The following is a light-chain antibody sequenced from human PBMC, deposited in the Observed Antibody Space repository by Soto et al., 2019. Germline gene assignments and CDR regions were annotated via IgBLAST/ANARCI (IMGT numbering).Light chain of an antibody. CDR2: WAS. Sequence: DIVMTQSPESLAVSLGERATINCKSSQSVFYSSNNKNYLTWYQQKPGQPPKLLIHWASTRESGVPDRFSGSESETDFTLTISSLQAEDVAVYYCQQYYSLPLTFGGGAKVEIK. J-gene: IGKJ4*01. CDR1: QSVFYSSNNKNY. CDR3: QQYYSLPLT. V-gene: IGKV4-1*01.